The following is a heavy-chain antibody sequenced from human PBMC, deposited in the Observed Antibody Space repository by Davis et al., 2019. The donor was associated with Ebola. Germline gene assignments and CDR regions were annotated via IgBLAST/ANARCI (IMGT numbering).Heavy chain of an antibody. V-gene: IGHV1-18*01. D-gene: IGHD1-26*01. CDR2: ISAYNGNT. Sequence: ASVKVSCKASGYTFTSYGISWVRQAPGQGLEWMGWISAYNGNTNYAQKFQGRVTMTRDTSTSTVYMELSSLRSEDTAVYYCARDDGGSYWRGFDYWGQGTLVTVSS. J-gene: IGHJ4*02. CDR3: ARDDGGSYWRGFDY. CDR1: GYTFTSYG.